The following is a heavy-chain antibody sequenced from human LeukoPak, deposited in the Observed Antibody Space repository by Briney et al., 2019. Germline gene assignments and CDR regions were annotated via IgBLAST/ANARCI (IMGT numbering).Heavy chain of an antibody. J-gene: IGHJ4*02. Sequence: GGSLRLSCAASGFTFSSYAMSWVRQAPGKGLEWVSAISGSGGSTYYADSVKGRFTISRDNSKNTLYLQMNSLRAEDTAVYYCAKGNVRRIVVVPAACDYWGQGTLVTVSS. CDR3: AKGNVRRIVVVPAACDY. V-gene: IGHV3-23*01. CDR1: GFTFSSYA. D-gene: IGHD2-2*01. CDR2: ISGSGGST.